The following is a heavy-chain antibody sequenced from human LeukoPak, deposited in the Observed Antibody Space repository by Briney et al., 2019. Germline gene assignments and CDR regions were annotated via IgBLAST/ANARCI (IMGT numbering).Heavy chain of an antibody. Sequence: GGSLRLSCAASGFTLSSSWMGWVRQTPGKGLEWVASIKQDGSEKYYVDSVKGRFTISRDNAKNSLSLQMNSLRAEDTAVYYCARASQRAFDIWGQGTMVTVSP. V-gene: IGHV3-7*04. CDR3: ARASQRAFDI. J-gene: IGHJ3*02. CDR1: GFTLSSSW. CDR2: IKQDGSEK.